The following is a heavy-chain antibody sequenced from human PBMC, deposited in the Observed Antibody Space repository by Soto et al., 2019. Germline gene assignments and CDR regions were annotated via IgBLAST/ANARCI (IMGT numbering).Heavy chain of an antibody. CDR1: GFTFSSYA. J-gene: IGHJ4*02. V-gene: IGHV3-23*01. Sequence: EVQLLESGGGLVQPGGSLRLSCAASGFTFSSYAMSWVRQAPGKGLEWVSAISGSGGSTYYADSVKGRFTISRDNSKTTRYLQMNSLSAEYTAVYYCAKPLKATVPYFDYWGQGTLVTVSS. D-gene: IGHD4-17*01. CDR3: AKPLKATVPYFDY. CDR2: ISGSGGST.